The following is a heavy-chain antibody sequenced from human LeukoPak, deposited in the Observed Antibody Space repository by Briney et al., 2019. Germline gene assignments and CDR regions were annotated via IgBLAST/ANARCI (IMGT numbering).Heavy chain of an antibody. V-gene: IGHV3-30*03. CDR2: ISYDGSNK. D-gene: IGHD1-1*01. CDR1: GFTFSSYG. CDR3: ARGLGTIDY. Sequence: GRSLRLSCAASGFTFSSYGMHWVRQAPGKGLEWVAVISYDGSNKYYADSVKGRFTISRDNSKNTLYLQMNSLRAEDTAVYYCARGLGTIDYWGQGTLVTVSS. J-gene: IGHJ4*02.